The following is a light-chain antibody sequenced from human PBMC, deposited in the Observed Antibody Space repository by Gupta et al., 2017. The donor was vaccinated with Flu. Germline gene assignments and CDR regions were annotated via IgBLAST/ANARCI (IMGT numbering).Light chain of an antibody. V-gene: IGLV1-44*01. CDR3: AAWDDSLKGWV. J-gene: IGLJ3*02. CDR2: SNH. Sequence: RETITFSGSGSNIGGNTVNWYQQRPGTAPKLLVHSNHERTSGVPDRFSGSKSGTSATLAISGLQAEDEADYYCAAWDDSLKGWVFGGGTKLTVL. CDR1: GSNIGGNT.